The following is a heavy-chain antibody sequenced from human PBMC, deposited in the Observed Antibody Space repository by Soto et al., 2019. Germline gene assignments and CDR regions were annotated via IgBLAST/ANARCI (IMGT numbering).Heavy chain of an antibody. D-gene: IGHD1-26*01. J-gene: IGHJ4*02. V-gene: IGHV3-23*01. Sequence: GGSLRLSCAASGFTFNNYAMAWVRQAPGKGLEWVSSISGGGDRTYSADSVKGRFTISRANSKNTLYLQMNSLRAEDTAVYYCARVGVVGARVFDYWGQGTLVTVSS. CDR2: ISGGGDRT. CDR1: GFTFNNYA. CDR3: ARVGVVGARVFDY.